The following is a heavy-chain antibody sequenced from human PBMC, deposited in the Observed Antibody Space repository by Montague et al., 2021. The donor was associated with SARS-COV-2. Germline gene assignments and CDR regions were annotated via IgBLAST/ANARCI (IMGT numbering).Heavy chain of an antibody. CDR2: IHHSGST. V-gene: IGHV4-4*02. D-gene: IGHD4/OR15-4a*01. CDR3: ARGGYGGWTGYYFDY. Sequence: SETLSLTCAVSGGSISSSNWWSWFRQPPGKGLEWIGEIHHSGSTNYNPSLKSRVTMSVARSKNHFYLRLSSLTAADTAMYYCARGGYGGWTGYYFDYGGQGTLVTVSS. CDR1: GGSISSSNW. J-gene: IGHJ4*02.